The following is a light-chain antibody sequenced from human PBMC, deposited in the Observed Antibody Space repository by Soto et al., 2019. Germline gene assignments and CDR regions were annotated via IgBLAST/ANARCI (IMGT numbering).Light chain of an antibody. J-gene: IGKJ1*01. CDR1: QSVSSSY. CDR2: GAS. CDR3: QQYGNSPWT. V-gene: IGKV3-20*01. Sequence: EIVLTQSPGTLSLSPVERATLSCRASQSVSSSYLAWYQHRPGQAPRLLIFGASSRATGIPDRFSGTGSGTDFTLTISRLEPEDFAVYYCQQYGNSPWTFGQGTKVDIK.